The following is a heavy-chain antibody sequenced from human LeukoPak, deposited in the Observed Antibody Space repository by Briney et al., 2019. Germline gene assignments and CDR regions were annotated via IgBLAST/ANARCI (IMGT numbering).Heavy chain of an antibody. J-gene: IGHJ4*02. V-gene: IGHV1-18*01. Sequence: ASVKVSCKAFGYTFTSYGISWVRQAPGQGLEWMGWISAYNGNTNYAQKLQGRATMTTDTSTSTAYMELRSLRSDDTAVYYCARGAYCSSTSCYDWDYWGQGTLVTVSS. CDR2: ISAYNGNT. D-gene: IGHD2-2*01. CDR3: ARGAYCSSTSCYDWDY. CDR1: GYTFTSYG.